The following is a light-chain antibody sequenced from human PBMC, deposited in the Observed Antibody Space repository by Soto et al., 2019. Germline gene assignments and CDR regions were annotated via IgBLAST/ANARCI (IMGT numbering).Light chain of an antibody. CDR3: QQYNNWPL. CDR2: AAS. J-gene: IGKJ5*01. CDR1: QGISSY. Sequence: AIRMTQSPSSFSASTRDRVTIPCRASQGISSYLAWYQQKPGKAPKLLIYAASTLQSGVPSRFSGSGSGTEFTLTISSLQSEDFAVYYCQQYNNWPLFGQGTRLEIK. V-gene: IGKV1-8*01.